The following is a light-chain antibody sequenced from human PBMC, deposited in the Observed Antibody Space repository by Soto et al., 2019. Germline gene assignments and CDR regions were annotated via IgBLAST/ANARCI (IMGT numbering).Light chain of an antibody. CDR3: QQYNNWPRGT. Sequence: EIVMTQSPATLSVSPGESAALSCRASQSVSSNLAWYQQKPGQAPRLLIYDASTRATGIPARFSGSGSGTEFTLTISSLQSEDFALYYCQQYNNWPRGTFGQGTKVDIK. J-gene: IGKJ1*01. CDR2: DAS. V-gene: IGKV3-15*01. CDR1: QSVSSN.